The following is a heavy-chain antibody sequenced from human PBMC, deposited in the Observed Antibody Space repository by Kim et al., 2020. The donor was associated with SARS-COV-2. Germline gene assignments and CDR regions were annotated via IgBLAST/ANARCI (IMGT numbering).Heavy chain of an antibody. CDR1: GFTFDDYA. J-gene: IGHJ6*02. D-gene: IGHD2-21*02. Sequence: GGSLRLSCAASGFTFDDYAMHWVRQAPGKGLEWVSLISGDGGSTYYADSVKGRFTISRDISKNSLYLQMNSLSTEDTALYYCAKDIVVTDIPYYYYYGMDVWGQGITVTVSS. V-gene: IGHV3-43*02. CDR3: AKDIVVTDIPYYYYYGMDV. CDR2: ISGDGGST.